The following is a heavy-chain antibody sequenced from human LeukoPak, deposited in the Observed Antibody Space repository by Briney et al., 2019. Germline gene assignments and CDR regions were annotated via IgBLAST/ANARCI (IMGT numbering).Heavy chain of an antibody. J-gene: IGHJ4*02. CDR1: GYTFTSYG. Sequence: ASVKVSCKASGYTFTSYGISWVRHAPGQRLEWMGWISAYNGNTNYAQKLQGRVTMTTDTSTSTAYMELRSLRSDDTAVYYCARDLVIVATLSYFDYWGRGTLVTVSS. CDR3: ARDLVIVATLSYFDY. V-gene: IGHV1-18*04. CDR2: ISAYNGNT. D-gene: IGHD5-12*01.